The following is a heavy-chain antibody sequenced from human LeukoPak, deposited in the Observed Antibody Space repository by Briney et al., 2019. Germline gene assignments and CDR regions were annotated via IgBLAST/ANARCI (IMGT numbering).Heavy chain of an antibody. Sequence: GGSLRLSCAASGFTFNRYNINWVRQAPGKGLEWVSSISSSGNYIYYADSVKGRFTLSRDNAKNSLYLQMNSLRAEDTAVYYCARDPACSGGSCYSYPRWFDPWGQGTLVTVSS. CDR1: GFTFNRYN. CDR3: ARDPACSGGSCYSYPRWFDP. J-gene: IGHJ5*02. CDR2: ISSSGNYI. D-gene: IGHD2-15*01. V-gene: IGHV3-21*01.